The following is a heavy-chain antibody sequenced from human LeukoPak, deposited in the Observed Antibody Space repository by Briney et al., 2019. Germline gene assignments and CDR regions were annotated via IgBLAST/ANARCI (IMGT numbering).Heavy chain of an antibody. CDR1: GGSASNSDYY. J-gene: IGHJ4*02. V-gene: IGHV4-39*01. CDR2: ISYSGTT. Sequence: SETLSLTCTVSGGSASNSDYYWGWIRQPPGKGLEWIGSISYSGTTLYNASLKSRITLSVDTSKNQVSLKLSSVTAADTAVYYCARRPIECRGDCYSAYDYWGQGTLVTVFS. D-gene: IGHD2-21*02. CDR3: ARRPIECRGDCYSAYDY.